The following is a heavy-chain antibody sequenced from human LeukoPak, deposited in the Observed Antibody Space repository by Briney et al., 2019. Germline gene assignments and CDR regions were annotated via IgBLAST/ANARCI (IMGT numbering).Heavy chain of an antibody. D-gene: IGHD3-3*01. CDR3: ARMSGSRLPGN. V-gene: IGHV3-48*01. CDR1: GFTFSNAW. J-gene: IGHJ4*02. CDR2: ISNSGSAK. Sequence: GGSLRLSCAASGFTFSNAWMNWVRQAPGKGLEWVSYISNSGSAKYYAASVKGRFTISRDNGKNSLYLQMNSLRAEDTAVYYCARMSGSRLPGNWGQGTLVTVSS.